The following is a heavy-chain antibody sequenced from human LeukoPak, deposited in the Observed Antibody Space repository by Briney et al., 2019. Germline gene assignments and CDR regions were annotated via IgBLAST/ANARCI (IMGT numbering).Heavy chain of an antibody. J-gene: IGHJ4*02. D-gene: IGHD3-16*01. V-gene: IGHV4-59*01. Sequence: PSETLSLTCTVSGGSISSYYWSWIRQPPGKGLEWIGCIYYSGSTNYNPSLKSRVTISVDTSKNQFSLKLSSVTAADTAVYYCARESGGGPFDYWGQGTLVTVSS. CDR1: GGSISSYY. CDR2: IYYSGST. CDR3: ARESGGGPFDY.